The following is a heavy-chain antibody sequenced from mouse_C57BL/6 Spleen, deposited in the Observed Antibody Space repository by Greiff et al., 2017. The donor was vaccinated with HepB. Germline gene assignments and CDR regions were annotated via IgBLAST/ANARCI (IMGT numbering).Heavy chain of an antibody. CDR2: IYPGDGDT. J-gene: IGHJ2*01. CDR3: ARGGTTPYRY. CDR1: GYAFSSYW. V-gene: IGHV1-80*01. D-gene: IGHD1-1*01. Sequence: LEESGAELVKPGASVKISCKASGYAFSSYWMNWVKQRPGKGLEWIGQIYPGDGDTNYNGKFKGKATLTADKSSSTAYMQLSSLTSEDSAVYFCARGGTTPYRYWGQGTTLTVSS.